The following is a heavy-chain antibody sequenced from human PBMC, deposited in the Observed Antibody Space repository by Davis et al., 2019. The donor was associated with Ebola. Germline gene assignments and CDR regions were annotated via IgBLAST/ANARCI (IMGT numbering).Heavy chain of an antibody. CDR1: GGSIRTSNYY. CDR2: IYYTGST. CDR3: ARDLTK. D-gene: IGHD4-11*01. J-gene: IGHJ1*01. Sequence: MPSETLSLTCTVSGGSIRTSNYYGAWIRQPPGKGLEWIASIYYTGSTFFNASLKSRVTISVDTSSNQFSLKLSSVTAADTAVYYCARDLTKWGQGTLVTVSS. V-gene: IGHV4-39*07.